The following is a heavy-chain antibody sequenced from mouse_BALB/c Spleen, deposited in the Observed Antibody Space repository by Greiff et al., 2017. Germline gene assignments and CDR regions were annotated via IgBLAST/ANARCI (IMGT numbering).Heavy chain of an antibody. J-gene: IGHJ3*01. D-gene: IGHD1-1*01. V-gene: IGHV5-4*02. CDR1: GFTFSDYY. CDR2: ISDGGSYT. CDR3: ARDHYGSSYWFAY. Sequence: EVKLMESGGGLVKTGGSLKLSCAASGFTFSDYYMYWVRQTPEKRLEWVATISDGGSYTYYPDSVKGRFTISRDNAKNNLYLQMSSLKSEDTAMYYCARDHYGSSYWFAYWGQGTLVTVSA.